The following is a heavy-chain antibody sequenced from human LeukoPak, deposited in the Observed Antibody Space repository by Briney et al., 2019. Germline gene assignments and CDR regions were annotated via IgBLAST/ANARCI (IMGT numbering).Heavy chain of an antibody. V-gene: IGHV2-70*04. J-gene: IGHJ4*02. D-gene: IGHD5-24*01. CDR2: IDWDDDK. CDR1: GFSPSTSGMR. Sequence: ESGPALVKPTQTLTLTCTFSGFSPSTSGMRVSWIRQPPGKALEWLARIDWDDDKFYSTSLKTRLTISKDTSKNQVVLTMTNMDPVDTATYYCARIADGELFDYWGQGTLVTVSS. CDR3: ARIADGELFDY.